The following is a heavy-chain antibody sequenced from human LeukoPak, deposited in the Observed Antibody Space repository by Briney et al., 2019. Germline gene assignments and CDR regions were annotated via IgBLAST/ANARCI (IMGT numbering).Heavy chain of an antibody. D-gene: IGHD2-15*01. CDR3: ARVGCSGGSCYANYYYYYGMDV. CDR1: GGSISSYY. J-gene: IGHJ6*02. CDR2: IYYSGST. Sequence: SETLSLTCTVSGGSISSYYWSWIRQPPGKGLEWIGYIYYSGSTNYNPSLKGRVTISVDTSKNQFSLKLSSVTAADTAVYYCARVGCSGGSCYANYYYYYGMDVWGQGTTVTVSS. V-gene: IGHV4-59*01.